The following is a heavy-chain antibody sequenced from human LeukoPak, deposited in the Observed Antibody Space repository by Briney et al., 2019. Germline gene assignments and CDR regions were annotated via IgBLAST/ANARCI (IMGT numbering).Heavy chain of an antibody. CDR1: GFTFSSYS. J-gene: IGHJ4*02. CDR3: ARPANTVTGFDY. CDR2: ISSSSSYI. D-gene: IGHD2-8*02. V-gene: IGHV3-21*01. Sequence: RGSLRLSCAASGFTFSSYSMNWVRQAPGKGLEWVSSISSSSSYIYYTDSVKGRFTISRDNAKNSLYLQMNSLRAEDTAVYYCARPANTVTGFDYWGQGTLVTVSS.